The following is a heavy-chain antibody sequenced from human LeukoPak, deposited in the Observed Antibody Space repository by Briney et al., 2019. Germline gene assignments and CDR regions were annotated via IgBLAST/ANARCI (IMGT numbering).Heavy chain of an antibody. D-gene: IGHD5-12*01. Sequence: SETLSLTCAVYGGSFSGYYWSWIRQPPGKGLEWIGEINHSGSTDYNPSLKSRVTISVDTSKNQFSLKLSSATAADTAVYYCARPLYSGYDIVAFDIWGQGTMVTVSS. CDR2: INHSGST. V-gene: IGHV4-34*01. CDR3: ARPLYSGYDIVAFDI. CDR1: GGSFSGYY. J-gene: IGHJ3*02.